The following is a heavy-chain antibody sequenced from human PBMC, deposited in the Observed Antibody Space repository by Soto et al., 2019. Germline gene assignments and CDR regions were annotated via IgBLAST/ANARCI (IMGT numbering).Heavy chain of an antibody. CDR2: ISRSGSLT. D-gene: IGHD3-9*01. CDR3: ARDVETICPKLAHYFDY. V-gene: IGHV3-11*01. Sequence: QVQLVESGGGLVKPGGSLRISCAASGFTFSDYSMTWIRQAAGKGLQWLSCISRSGSLTYSAESVKDRFTISRYNARNSLYLQMNSLRAEDTAVYYCARDVETICPKLAHYFDYWGQGTLVTVSA. CDR1: GFTFSDYS. J-gene: IGHJ4*02.